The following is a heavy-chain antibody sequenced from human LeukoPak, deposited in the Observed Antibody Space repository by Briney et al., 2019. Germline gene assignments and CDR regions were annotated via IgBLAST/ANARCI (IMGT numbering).Heavy chain of an antibody. Sequence: SETLSLTCTVSGGSIISYYSSCIRQPAGKGLEWIGRIYTSGSTNYNPSLKSRVTMSVDTSKNQFSLKLSSVTAADTAVYYCFISSNFYTYDYWGQGTLVTVSS. CDR1: GGSIISYY. CDR2: IYTSGST. CDR3: FISSNFYTYDY. J-gene: IGHJ4*02. D-gene: IGHD2-2*01. V-gene: IGHV4-4*07.